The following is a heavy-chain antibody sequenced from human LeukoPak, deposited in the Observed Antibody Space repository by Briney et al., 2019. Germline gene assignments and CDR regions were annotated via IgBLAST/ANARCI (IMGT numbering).Heavy chain of an antibody. CDR2: ISSSGSTI. V-gene: IGHV3-48*03. D-gene: IGHD3-22*01. CDR3: ARDPRYYYDSSGSKTGDY. CDR1: GFTFSSYE. J-gene: IGHJ4*02. Sequence: PGGSLRLSXAASGFTFSSYEMNWVRQAPGKGLEWVSYISSSGSTIYYADSVKGRFTISRDKAKNSLYLQMNSLRAEDTAVYYCARDPRYYYDSSGSKTGDYWGQGTLVTVSS.